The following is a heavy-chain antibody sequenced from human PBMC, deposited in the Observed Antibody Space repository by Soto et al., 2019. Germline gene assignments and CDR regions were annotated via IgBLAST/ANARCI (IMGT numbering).Heavy chain of an antibody. V-gene: IGHV3-72*01. CDR1: GFTFNNHY. CDR3: VLWVRGVINY. CDR2: SKNRGQGFAT. D-gene: IGHD3-10*01. J-gene: IGHJ4*02. Sequence: EVHLVESGGGLVQPGGSLRLSCATCGFTFNNHYLDGVRQAAGKGLEWVGRSKNRGQGFATEYAASVQGRFTVSRDDSKSSLYLHMNSLKTEDTAVYYCVLWVRGVINYWGQGTLVTVSS.